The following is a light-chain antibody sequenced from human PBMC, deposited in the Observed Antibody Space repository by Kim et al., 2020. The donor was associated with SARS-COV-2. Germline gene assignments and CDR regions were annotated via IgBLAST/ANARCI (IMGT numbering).Light chain of an antibody. Sequence: AIQMTQSPSSLSASVGDRVTITCRASQGVGNELGWYQQRPGKVPKLLIYAASNLEGGVPSRFSGSGSGTEFTLTISSLQPEDFATYYCLQDSNYPFTFGQGTKLEI. CDR2: AAS. CDR1: QGVGNE. CDR3: LQDSNYPFT. V-gene: IGKV1-6*01. J-gene: IGKJ2*01.